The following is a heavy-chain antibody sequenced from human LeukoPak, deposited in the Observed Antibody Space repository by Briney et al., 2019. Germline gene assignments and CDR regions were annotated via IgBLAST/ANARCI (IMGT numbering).Heavy chain of an antibody. CDR2: IYSGGST. Sequence: GGSLRLSCAASEFTVSSNYMSWVRQAPGKGLEWVSVIYSGGSTYYADSVKGRFTISRDNSKNTLYLQMNSLRAEDTAVYYCAREGAEYYYDSSGYYFDYWGQGTLVTVSS. D-gene: IGHD3-22*01. CDR3: AREGAEYYYDSSGYYFDY. V-gene: IGHV3-66*01. J-gene: IGHJ4*02. CDR1: EFTVSSNY.